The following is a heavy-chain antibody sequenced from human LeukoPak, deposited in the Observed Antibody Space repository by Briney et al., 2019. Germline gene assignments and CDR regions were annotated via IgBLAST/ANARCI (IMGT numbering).Heavy chain of an antibody. D-gene: IGHD3-10*01. V-gene: IGHV5-10-1*01. J-gene: IGHJ6*02. Sequence: GESLKISCKGHGYSFTSYWISWVRQMPGKGLEWMGRIDPSDSYTSYRPSFQGHVTLSTDKSISTAYLQWSGLKASDTAMYYCARQFYYGSGRGYGLDVWGQGTPVTVSS. CDR3: ARQFYYGSGRGYGLDV. CDR1: GYSFTSYW. CDR2: IDPSDSYT.